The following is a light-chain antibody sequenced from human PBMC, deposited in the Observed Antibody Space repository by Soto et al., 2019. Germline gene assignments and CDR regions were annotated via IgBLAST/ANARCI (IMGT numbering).Light chain of an antibody. CDR1: SSNIGAGYD. V-gene: IGLV1-40*01. CDR3: QPYDSSLSGSGFV. CDR2: GNT. Sequence: QSVLTQPPSVSGAPGQRVTISCTGSSSNIGAGYDVHWYQQLPGTAPKLLIYGNTNRPSGVPDRFSGSKSGPSASLAITGLQAEDEADYYCQPYDSSLSGSGFVFGTGTKVTVL. J-gene: IGLJ1*01.